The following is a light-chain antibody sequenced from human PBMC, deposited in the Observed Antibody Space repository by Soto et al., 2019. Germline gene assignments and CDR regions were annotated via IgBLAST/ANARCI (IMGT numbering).Light chain of an antibody. CDR2: EVS. V-gene: IGLV2-14*01. Sequence: QSALTQPASVSGSPGQSITISCTGTSSDVGAYNYVSWYQQHPDKAPKLMIYEVSNRPSGLSNRFSGSKSGNTASPTISGLQAEDEADYYCTSYTSSSSWVFGGGTKVTVL. J-gene: IGLJ3*02. CDR3: TSYTSSSSWV. CDR1: SSDVGAYNY.